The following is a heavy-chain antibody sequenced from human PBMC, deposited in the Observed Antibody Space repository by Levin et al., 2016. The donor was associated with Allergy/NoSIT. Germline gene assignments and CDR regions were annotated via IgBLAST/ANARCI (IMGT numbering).Heavy chain of an antibody. CDR1: GYSFTSYY. CDR3: ARVGSYCASGSCRKTLDH. V-gene: IGHV1-46*01. CDR2: MKPRESST. Sequence: ASVKVSCKASGYSFTSYYMNWVRQAPGQGLEWMGVMKPRESSTTYAQKFQGRVTMTRDTSTSTLYMELSSLRSEDTAVYYCARVGSYCASGSCRKTLDHWGQGTLLTVSS. D-gene: IGHD2-15*01. J-gene: IGHJ4*02.